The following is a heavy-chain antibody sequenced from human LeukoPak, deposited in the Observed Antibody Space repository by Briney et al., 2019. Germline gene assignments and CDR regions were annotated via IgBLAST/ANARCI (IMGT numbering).Heavy chain of an antibody. V-gene: IGHV3-30*02. D-gene: IGHD2-15*01. Sequence: PGGSLRLSCAASGCTFSSFGMHWVRQAPGKGLEWVAFIRYDGSNKYYADSVKGRFTISRDNSKNTLYLQMNSLRAEDTAVYYCAKDLYCSGGSCYSSYMDVWGKGTTVTVSS. CDR1: GCTFSSFG. CDR2: IRYDGSNK. J-gene: IGHJ6*03. CDR3: AKDLYCSGGSCYSSYMDV.